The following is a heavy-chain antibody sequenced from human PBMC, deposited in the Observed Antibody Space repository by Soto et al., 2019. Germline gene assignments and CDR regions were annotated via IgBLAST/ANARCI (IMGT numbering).Heavy chain of an antibody. V-gene: IGHV3-23*01. Sequence: LRLSCVASGFPFNSYPISWLRQAPGKGLQWVSAISETSDISYYADAVKGRFTMSRDRSKNTVYLQMSGLRREDTAVYFCARGYGRVSPWGRGTLVTVSS. CDR1: GFPFNSYP. D-gene: IGHD2-15*01. J-gene: IGHJ5*02. CDR3: ARGYGRVSP. CDR2: ISETSDIS.